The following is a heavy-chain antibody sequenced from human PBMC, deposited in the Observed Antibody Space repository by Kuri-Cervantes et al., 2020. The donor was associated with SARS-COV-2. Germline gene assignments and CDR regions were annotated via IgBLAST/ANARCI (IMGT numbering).Heavy chain of an antibody. CDR1: GFTFSSYA. V-gene: IGHV3-23*01. D-gene: IGHD3-22*01. J-gene: IGHJ4*02. CDR3: AKDYYYDSSGYPRVVVDY. Sequence: GESLKISCAASGFTFSSYAMSWVRQAPGKGLELVSAISGSGGSTYYADSVKGRFTISRDNSKNTLYLQMNSLRAEDTAVYYCAKDYYYDSSGYPRVVVDYWGQGTLVTVSS. CDR2: ISGSGGST.